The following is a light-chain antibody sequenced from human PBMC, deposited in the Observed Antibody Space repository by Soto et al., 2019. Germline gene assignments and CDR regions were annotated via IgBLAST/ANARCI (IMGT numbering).Light chain of an antibody. J-gene: IGLJ1*01. V-gene: IGLV1-44*01. Sequence: QSVLAQPPSASGTPGQRVTISCSGSSSNIGSNTVNWYHQLPGTAPKLLIYSNNQRPPGVSDRFSGSKSGTSASLAISGLQPEDEADYYCATWDVSLNGYVFGTGTKVTVL. CDR3: ATWDVSLNGYV. CDR2: SNN. CDR1: SSNIGSNT.